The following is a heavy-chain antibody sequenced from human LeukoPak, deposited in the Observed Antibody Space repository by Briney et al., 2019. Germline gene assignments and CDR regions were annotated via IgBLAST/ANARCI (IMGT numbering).Heavy chain of an antibody. CDR1: GFTFSSYS. Sequence: GGSLTLSCAASGFTFSSYSMNWVRQAPGKGLEWVSSISSSSSYIYYAHSVKGRFTISRDNAKNSLYLQMNSLRAEDTAVYYCARVLLSDYYYYYYMDVWGKGTTVTVSS. CDR2: ISSSSSYI. D-gene: IGHD2/OR15-2a*01. J-gene: IGHJ6*03. CDR3: ARVLLSDYYYYYYMDV. V-gene: IGHV3-21*01.